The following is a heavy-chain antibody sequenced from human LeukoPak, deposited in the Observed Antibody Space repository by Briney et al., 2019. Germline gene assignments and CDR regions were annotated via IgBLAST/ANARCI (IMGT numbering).Heavy chain of an antibody. Sequence: GRSLRLSSAASGFTFSSYGVHCVRQAPGKGLEWVAVIWYDGSNKYYADSVKGRFTISRDNSKNTLYLQMNSLRAEDTAVYYCARDPELVVVAALYYYYGMDVWGQGTTVTVSS. J-gene: IGHJ6*02. V-gene: IGHV3-33*01. D-gene: IGHD2-15*01. CDR1: GFTFSSYG. CDR3: ARDPELVVVAALYYYYGMDV. CDR2: IWYDGSNK.